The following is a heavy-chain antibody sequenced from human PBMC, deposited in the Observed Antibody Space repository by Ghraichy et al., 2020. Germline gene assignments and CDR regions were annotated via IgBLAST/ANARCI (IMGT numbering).Heavy chain of an antibody. D-gene: IGHD1-26*01. CDR3: ARIYWSGVEVGPTTVDS. Sequence: SQTLSLTCTVSGGSISSSNYFWGWIRQPPGKGLECIGSFFYGGSTYYNPSLESRVTISVDTSKKQFSLKLSAVTAADAAVYYCARIYWSGVEVGPTTVDSWGQGTHVTVSS. CDR2: FFYGGST. J-gene: IGHJ4*02. CDR1: GGSISSSNYF. V-gene: IGHV4-39*07.